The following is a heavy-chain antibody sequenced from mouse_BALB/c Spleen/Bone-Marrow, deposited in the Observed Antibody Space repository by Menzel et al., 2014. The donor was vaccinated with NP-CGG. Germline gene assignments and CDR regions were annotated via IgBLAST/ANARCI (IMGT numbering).Heavy chain of an antibody. Sequence: VQLQQSGAELAKPGASVKMSCKASGYTFTSYWMHWVKQRPGQGLEWIGYINPSTGYTEYNQKFKDKATLTADKSFSTAYMQLSSLTSEDSAVYYCARRAVRYFDYWGQGTTLTVSS. CDR1: GYTFTSYW. CDR2: INPSTGYT. D-gene: IGHD2-13*01. J-gene: IGHJ2*01. V-gene: IGHV1-7*01. CDR3: ARRAVRYFDY.